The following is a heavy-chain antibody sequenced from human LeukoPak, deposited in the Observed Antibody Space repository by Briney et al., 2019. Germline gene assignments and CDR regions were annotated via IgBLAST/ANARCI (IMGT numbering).Heavy chain of an antibody. CDR3: ARGRSSMVRGYYYYYMDV. CDR1: GYSISSGYY. J-gene: IGHJ6*03. D-gene: IGHD3-10*01. CDR2: IYNSGST. V-gene: IGHV4-38-2*02. Sequence: SETLSLTCTVSGYSISSGYYWGWIRQPPGKGLEWIGYIYNSGSTYYNPSLKSRVTISIDTSKNQFSLKLTSVTAADTAVYYCARGRSSMVRGYYYYYMDVWGKGTTVTISS.